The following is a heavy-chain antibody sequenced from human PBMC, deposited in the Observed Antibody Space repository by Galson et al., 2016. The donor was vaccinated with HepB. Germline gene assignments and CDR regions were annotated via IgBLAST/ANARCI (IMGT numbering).Heavy chain of an antibody. CDR1: GFTFSNHA. V-gene: IGHV3-23*01. Sequence: SLRLSCAASGFTFSNHAMTWVRQAPGKGLEWVSVIDGGGHMPHYTGSVKGRFIISRDNSKNTLYLQMSGLRVDDPAVYYCAKDLGTLGVGAAPEYWGQGTPVTVSS. J-gene: IGHJ4*02. CDR2: IDGGGHMP. CDR3: AKDLGTLGVGAAPEY. D-gene: IGHD1-26*01.